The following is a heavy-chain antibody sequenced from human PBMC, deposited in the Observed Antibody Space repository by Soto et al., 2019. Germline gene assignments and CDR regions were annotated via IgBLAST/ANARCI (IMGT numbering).Heavy chain of an antibody. Sequence: GGSLRLSCAASGFTFSSYWMSWVRQAPGKGLEWVANIKQDGSEKYYVDSVKGRFTISRDNAKNSLYLQMNSLRAEDTAVYYCARDGAFYGDYYTRIWYCYVMYVCAQGTTVPVS. V-gene: IGHV3-7*05. J-gene: IGHJ6*02. CDR3: ARDGAFYGDYYTRIWYCYVMYV. D-gene: IGHD2-21*02. CDR1: GFTFSSYW. CDR2: IKQDGSEK.